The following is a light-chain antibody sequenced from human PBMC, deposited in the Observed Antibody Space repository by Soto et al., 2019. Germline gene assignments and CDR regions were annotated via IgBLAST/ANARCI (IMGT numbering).Light chain of an antibody. J-gene: IGKJ3*01. Sequence: DVQMTQSPSSLSASVGDRVTITCRASESIASYLQWYQQKPGQAPKLLIYAASDLQTGVPSRFSGSGSGTDFPLTISSLQPADFAVYYCHQTYTRPETFGPGTKV. CDR1: ESIASY. CDR3: HQTYTRPET. CDR2: AAS. V-gene: IGKV1-39*01.